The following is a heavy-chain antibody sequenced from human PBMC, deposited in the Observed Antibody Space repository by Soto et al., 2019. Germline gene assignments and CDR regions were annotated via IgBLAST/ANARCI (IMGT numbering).Heavy chain of an antibody. CDR1: GFTFSDYY. Sequence: PGGSLRLSCAASGFTFSDYYISWIRQAPGKGLEWVSSIGATGATTYYADSVKGRFTISRDNSKNTLYLQMNSLRAEDTAVYYCAKVVVAVTGFDNWGQGTLVTVSS. D-gene: IGHD4-17*01. J-gene: IGHJ4*02. CDR3: AKVVVAVTGFDN. CDR2: IGATGATT. V-gene: IGHV3-23*01.